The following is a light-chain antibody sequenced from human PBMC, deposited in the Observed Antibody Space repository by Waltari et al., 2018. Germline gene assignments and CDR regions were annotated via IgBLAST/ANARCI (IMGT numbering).Light chain of an antibody. Sequence: QSALTQPASVSGSPGQSITISCTGTSSDVGSYNLVSWYQQHPGKAPQLVIYEVSKRPSGVSNRFSGSKSGNTASLTISGLQAEDEADYYCCSYAGSSTFVFGGGTKLTVL. CDR2: EVS. CDR1: SSDVGSYNL. CDR3: CSYAGSSTFV. V-gene: IGLV2-23*02. J-gene: IGLJ2*01.